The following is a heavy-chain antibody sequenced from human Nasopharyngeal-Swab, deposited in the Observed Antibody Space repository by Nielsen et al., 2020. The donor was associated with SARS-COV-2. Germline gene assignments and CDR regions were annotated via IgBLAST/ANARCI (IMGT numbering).Heavy chain of an antibody. CDR2: IGDKDHNYAT. Sequence: GESLKISCAASGFIFSASAIHWVPQASGKGPEWVGRIGDKDHNYATTYGASVQGRFTISRDDSKNTAFLQMDSLKTEDTALYYCTTDFYFDYWGQGTLVTVSS. J-gene: IGHJ4*02. CDR3: TTDFYFDY. CDR1: GFIFSASA. V-gene: IGHV3-73*01.